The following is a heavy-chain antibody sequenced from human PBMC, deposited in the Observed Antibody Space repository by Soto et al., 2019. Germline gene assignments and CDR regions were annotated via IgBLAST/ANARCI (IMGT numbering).Heavy chain of an antibody. V-gene: IGHV1-46*01. CDR1: GYTFTSYY. Sequence: RASVKVSCKASGYTFTSYYMHWVRQAPGQGLEWMGIINPSGGSTSYAQKFQGRVTMTRDTSTSTVYMELSSLRSEDTAVYYCARVSYTTLIRGVMIVSAYSMDVWGKGTTVTVSS. CDR3: ARVSYTTLIRGVMIVSAYSMDV. CDR2: INPSGGST. D-gene: IGHD3-10*01. J-gene: IGHJ6*03.